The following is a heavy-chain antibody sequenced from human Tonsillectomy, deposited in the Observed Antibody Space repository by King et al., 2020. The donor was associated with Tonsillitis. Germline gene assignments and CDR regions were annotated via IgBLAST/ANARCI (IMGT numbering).Heavy chain of an antibody. CDR1: GFTFSSYA. CDR2: ISSNGGST. Sequence: VQLVESGGGLVQPGGSLRLSCSASGFTFSSYAMHWVRQAPGKGLEYVSAISSNGGSTYYADSVKGRFTISRDNSKNTLYLQMSSLRAEDTAVYYCVKVDGNYCSGGSCYPYSKFDYWGQGTLVTVSS. D-gene: IGHD2-15*01. J-gene: IGHJ4*02. CDR3: VKVDGNYCSGGSCYPYSKFDY. V-gene: IGHV3-64D*06.